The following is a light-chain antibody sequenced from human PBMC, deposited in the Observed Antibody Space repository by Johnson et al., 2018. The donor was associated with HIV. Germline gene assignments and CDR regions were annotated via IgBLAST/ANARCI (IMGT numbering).Light chain of an antibody. Sequence: QSVLTQPPSVSAASGQKVTISCSGSTSNIGNNYVSWYQQLPGTAPKLLIYENNKRPSGIPDRFSGSKSGTSATLGITGLQTGDEADYYCGTWDSSLSVYVFGTGNKVTVL. V-gene: IGLV1-51*02. CDR2: ENN. CDR3: GTWDSSLSVYV. J-gene: IGLJ1*01. CDR1: TSNIGNNY.